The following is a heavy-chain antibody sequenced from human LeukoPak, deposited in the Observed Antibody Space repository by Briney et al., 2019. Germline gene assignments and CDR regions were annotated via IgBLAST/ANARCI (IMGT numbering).Heavy chain of an antibody. CDR1: GGSFSGYY. J-gene: IGHJ4*02. V-gene: IGHV4-34*01. Sequence: SETLSLTCAVYGGSFSGYYWSWIRQPPGKGLEWIGGINHSGSTNYNPSLTSRVTILVDTSKNQFSLKLTSVTAADTAVYYCARTFRNSGWGIDYWGQGTQVTVSS. D-gene: IGHD5-12*01. CDR2: INHSGST. CDR3: ARTFRNSGWGIDY.